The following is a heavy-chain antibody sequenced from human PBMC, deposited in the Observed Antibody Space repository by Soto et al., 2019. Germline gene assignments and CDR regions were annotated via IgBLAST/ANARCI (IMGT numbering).Heavy chain of an antibody. CDR1: GFTFSSYS. CDR2: ISSSSSYI. D-gene: IGHD3-10*02. J-gene: IGHJ6*03. V-gene: IGHV3-21*01. Sequence: GGSLRLSCAASGFTFSSYSMNWVRQAPGKGLEWVSSISSSSSYIYYADSVKGRFTISRDNAKNSLYLQMNSLRAEDTAVYYCARDTILGELSFTTTPQDGNYMDVWGKGTTVTVSS. CDR3: ARDTILGELSFTTTPQDGNYMDV.